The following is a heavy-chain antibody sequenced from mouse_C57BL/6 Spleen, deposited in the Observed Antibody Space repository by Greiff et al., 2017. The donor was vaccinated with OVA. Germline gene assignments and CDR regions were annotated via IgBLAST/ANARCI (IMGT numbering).Heavy chain of an antibody. CDR2: IDPSDSYT. V-gene: IGHV1-50*01. Sequence: QVQLQQPGAELVKPGASVKLSCKASGYTFTSYWMQWVKQRPGQGLEWIGEIDPSDSYTNYNQKFKGKATLTVDTSSSTAYMQLSSLTSEDAAVYYCANRGAYGPLGYWGQGTTLTVSS. J-gene: IGHJ2*01. D-gene: IGHD1-1*01. CDR3: ANRGAYGPLGY. CDR1: GYTFTSYW.